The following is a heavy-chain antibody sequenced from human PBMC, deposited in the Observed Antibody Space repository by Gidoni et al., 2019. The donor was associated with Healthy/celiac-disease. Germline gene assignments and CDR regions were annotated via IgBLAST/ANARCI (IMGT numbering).Heavy chain of an antibody. Sequence: QVQLVQSGAEVTKPGASVKVSCKASGYTFTSYAMHWVRQAPGQRLEWMGWINAGNGNTKYSQKFQGRVTITRDTSASTAYMELSSLRSEDTAVYYCARANLFTDNWNYVCARPAGAFDIWGQGTMVTVSS. J-gene: IGHJ3*02. CDR2: INAGNGNT. CDR3: ARANLFTDNWNYVCARPAGAFDI. V-gene: IGHV1-3*01. CDR1: GYTFTSYA. D-gene: IGHD1-7*01.